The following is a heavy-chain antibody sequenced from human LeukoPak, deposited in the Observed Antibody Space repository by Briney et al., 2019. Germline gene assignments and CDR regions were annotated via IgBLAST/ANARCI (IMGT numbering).Heavy chain of an antibody. J-gene: IGHJ4*02. V-gene: IGHV3-30-3*01. CDR1: GFTFSSYA. D-gene: IGHD5-24*01. Sequence: PGRSLRLSCAASGFTFSSYAMHWVRQAPGKGLEWVAVISYDGSNKYYADSMKGRFTISRDNSKNTLYLQMNSLRAEDTAVYYCARDGYNYWGQGTLVTVSS. CDR2: ISYDGSNK. CDR3: ARDGYNY.